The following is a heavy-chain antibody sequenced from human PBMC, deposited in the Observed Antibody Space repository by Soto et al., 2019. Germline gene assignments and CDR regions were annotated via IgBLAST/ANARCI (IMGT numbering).Heavy chain of an antibody. V-gene: IGHV3-30-3*01. CDR1: GFTFSSYA. J-gene: IGHJ4*02. D-gene: IGHD3-16*01. Sequence: QVQLVESGGGVVQPGRSLRLSCAASGFTFSSYAMHWVRQAPGKGLEWVAVISYDGSNKYYADSVKGRFTISRDNSKNTLYLQMNSLRAEDTAVYYCARDSTMLMRYWGQGTLVTVSS. CDR3: ARDSTMLMRY. CDR2: ISYDGSNK.